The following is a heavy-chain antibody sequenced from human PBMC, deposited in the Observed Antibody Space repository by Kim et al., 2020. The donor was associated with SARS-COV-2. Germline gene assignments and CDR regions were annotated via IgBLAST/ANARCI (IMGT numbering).Heavy chain of an antibody. Sequence: GGSLRLSCAASGFIFSGSAMHWVRQASGKGLEWVGRIRSKANSYATAYDASVKGRFTISRDDSKTTTYLQMNSLKTEDTAVYYCTRAPGTTSVFWDAFD. CDR1: GFIFSGSA. V-gene: IGHV3-73*01. CDR2: IRSKANSYAT. CDR3: TRAPGTTSVFWDAFD. J-gene: IGHJ3*02. D-gene: IGHD1-1*01.